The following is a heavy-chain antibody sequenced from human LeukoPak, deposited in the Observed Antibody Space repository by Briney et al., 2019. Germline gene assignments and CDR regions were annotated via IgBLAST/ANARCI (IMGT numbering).Heavy chain of an antibody. CDR3: ARSSHGDPYYFDY. CDR1: GFIFSSYW. V-gene: IGHV3-7*01. J-gene: IGHJ4*02. Sequence: GGSLRLSCAASGFIFSSYWMSWVRQAPGKGLEWVANIKQDGSEKYYVDSVKGRFTISRDNAKNSLYLQMNSLRAEDTAVYYCARSSHGDPYYFDYWGQGTLVTVSS. CDR2: IKQDGSEK. D-gene: IGHD4-17*01.